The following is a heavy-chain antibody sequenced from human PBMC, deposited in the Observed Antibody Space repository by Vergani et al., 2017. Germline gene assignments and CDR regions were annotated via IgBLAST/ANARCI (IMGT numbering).Heavy chain of an antibody. CDR3: ARGRCIAARPPSSRSCYYYYYMDV. Sequence: QVQLQQWGAGPLKPSETLSLTCAVYGGSFSGYYWSWIRQPPGKGLEWIGEINHSGSTNYNPSLKSRVTISVDTSKNQFSLKLSSVTAADTAVYYCARGRCIAARPPSSRSCYYYYYMDVWGKGTTVTVSS. J-gene: IGHJ6*03. CDR2: INHSGST. CDR1: GGSFSGYY. V-gene: IGHV4-34*01. D-gene: IGHD6-6*01.